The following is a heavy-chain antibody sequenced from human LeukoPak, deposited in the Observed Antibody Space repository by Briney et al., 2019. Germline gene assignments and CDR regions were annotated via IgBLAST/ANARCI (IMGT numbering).Heavy chain of an antibody. CDR1: GYSFKDYG. D-gene: IGHD1-26*01. Sequence: GGSLRLSCAATGYSFKDYGMHWVRQPPGKGLEWVSAINWNGGGTDYADSVKGRFTIFRDNAKNPLYLQLSSLRPEDTALYYCAKHLTATNTYIFFGVDVWGQGTSVTVSS. V-gene: IGHV3-9*01. CDR3: AKHLTATNTYIFFGVDV. CDR2: INWNGGGT. J-gene: IGHJ6*02.